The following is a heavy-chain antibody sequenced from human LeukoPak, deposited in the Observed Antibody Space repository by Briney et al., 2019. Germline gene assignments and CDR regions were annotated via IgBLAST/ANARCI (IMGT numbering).Heavy chain of an antibody. D-gene: IGHD3-22*01. CDR2: IYYSGST. CDR1: GGSISSGGYY. V-gene: IGHV4-30-4*08. CDR3: ARGKGDYYDSSGLYYFDY. J-gene: IGHJ4*02. Sequence: SETLSLTRTVSGGSISSGGYYWSWIRQHPGKGLEWIGYIYYSGSTYYNPSLKSRVTISVDTSKNQFSLNLSSVTAADTAVYYCARGKGDYYDSSGLYYFDYWGQGTLVTVSS.